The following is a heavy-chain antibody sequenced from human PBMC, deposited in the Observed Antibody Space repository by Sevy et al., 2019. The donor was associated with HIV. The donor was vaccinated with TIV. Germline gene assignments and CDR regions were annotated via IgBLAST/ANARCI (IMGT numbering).Heavy chain of an antibody. Sequence: SETLSLTCTVSGGSFSSYYWSWIRQSPGKGLGGIGYIYYNGTTNSSPSLRRRVTISPHTSKSQFSLKLKSVTAADTAVYYCARGKVLFDYWGQGTLVTVSS. CDR2: IYYNGTT. D-gene: IGHD1-20*01. CDR3: ARGKVLFDY. CDR1: GGSFSSYY. J-gene: IGHJ4*02. V-gene: IGHV4-59*01.